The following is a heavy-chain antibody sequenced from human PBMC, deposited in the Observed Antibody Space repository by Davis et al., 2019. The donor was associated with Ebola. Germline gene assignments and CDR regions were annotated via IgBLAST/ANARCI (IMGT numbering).Heavy chain of an antibody. CDR1: GFTFSSYA. J-gene: IGHJ4*02. V-gene: IGHV3-33*08. CDR2: IWYDGSNK. Sequence: GESLKISCAASGFTFSSYAMSWVRQAPGKGLEWVAVIWYDGSNKYYADSVKGRFTISRDNAKNSLYLQMNSLRAEDTAVYYCARRADYWGQGTLVTVSS. CDR3: ARRADY.